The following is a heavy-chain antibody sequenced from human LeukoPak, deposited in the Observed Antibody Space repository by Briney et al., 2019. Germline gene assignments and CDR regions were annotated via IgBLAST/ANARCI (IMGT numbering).Heavy chain of an antibody. Sequence: SVKVSCKASGGTFSSYAIGWVRQAPGQGLEWMGRIIPIFGTANYAQKFQGRVTITTDESTSTAYMELSSLRSEDTAVYYCARGGYSYGATYYYDSSGLNWFDPWGQGSLVTVSS. V-gene: IGHV1-69*05. CDR2: IIPIFGTA. D-gene: IGHD3-22*01. CDR3: ARGGYSYGATYYYDSSGLNWFDP. J-gene: IGHJ5*02. CDR1: GGTFSSYA.